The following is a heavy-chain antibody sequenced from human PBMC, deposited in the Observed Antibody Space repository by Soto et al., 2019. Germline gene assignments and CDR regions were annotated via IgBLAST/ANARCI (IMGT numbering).Heavy chain of an antibody. CDR2: MNPNSGNT. CDR1: GYTFNSYV. V-gene: IGHV1-8*01. Sequence: ASVKVSCKASGYTFNSYVVNWVRQATGQRLEWMGWMNPNSGNTGYAQKFQGRATMTRNTSISTAYMELSSLRSEDTAVYYCARGLRYFDWSISGGFDPWGQGTLVTVSS. D-gene: IGHD3-9*01. J-gene: IGHJ5*02. CDR3: ARGLRYFDWSISGGFDP.